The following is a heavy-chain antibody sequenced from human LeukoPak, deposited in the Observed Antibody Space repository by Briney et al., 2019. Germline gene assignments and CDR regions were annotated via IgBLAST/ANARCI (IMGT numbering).Heavy chain of an antibody. Sequence: SETLSLTCTVSGVSVSSSSYSWSWIRQPPGKGLEWIGYIYCSGSTNYNPSLKSRVTMSIDTSKNQFSLKLSSVTAADTAVFYCARTARHCSSSGCYIGGFDTWGQGTMVTVSS. CDR2: IYCSGST. V-gene: IGHV4-61*01. J-gene: IGHJ3*02. CDR1: GVSVSSSSYS. CDR3: ARTARHCSSSGCYIGGFDT. D-gene: IGHD2-2*02.